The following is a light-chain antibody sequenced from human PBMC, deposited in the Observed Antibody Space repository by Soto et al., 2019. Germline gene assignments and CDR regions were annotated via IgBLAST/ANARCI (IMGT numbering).Light chain of an antibody. CDR1: QSIGKH. Sequence: DIQMTQSPSSLSASVGDTVTITCRASQSIGKHLNWYQQKPGKAPKFLIYSVSSLQSGVPSRFSGSGSGTDFTLTINSLQPEDFATYYCQQCYISAITFGHVTLLEI. V-gene: IGKV1-39*01. CDR3: QQCYISAIT. J-gene: IGKJ5*01. CDR2: SVS.